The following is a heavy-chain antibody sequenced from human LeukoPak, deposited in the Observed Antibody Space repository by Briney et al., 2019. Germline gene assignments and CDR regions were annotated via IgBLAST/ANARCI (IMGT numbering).Heavy chain of an antibody. CDR2: INHSGST. D-gene: IGHD6-13*01. J-gene: IGHJ6*02. CDR3: ARGKRSSWGRNYYYYGMDV. Sequence: SETLSLTCAVYGGSFSGYYWSWIRQPPGKGLEWIGEINHSGSTNYNPSLKSRVTISVDTSKNQFSLKLSSVTAADTAVYYCARGKRSSWGRNYYYYGMDVWGQGATVTVSS. V-gene: IGHV4-34*01. CDR1: GGSFSGYY.